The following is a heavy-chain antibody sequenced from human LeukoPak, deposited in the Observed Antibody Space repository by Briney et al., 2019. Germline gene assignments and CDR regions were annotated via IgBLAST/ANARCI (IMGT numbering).Heavy chain of an antibody. V-gene: IGHV3-7*01. Sequence: GGSLRLSCAASEFTFSSYWMSWVRQAPGKGLEXVANIKQDGSEKYYVDSVKGRFTISRDNAKNSLYLQMNSLRAEDTAVYYCARDRRDSSGYYYGHYFDYWGQGTLVTVSS. D-gene: IGHD3-22*01. CDR2: IKQDGSEK. J-gene: IGHJ4*02. CDR1: EFTFSSYW. CDR3: ARDRRDSSGYYYGHYFDY.